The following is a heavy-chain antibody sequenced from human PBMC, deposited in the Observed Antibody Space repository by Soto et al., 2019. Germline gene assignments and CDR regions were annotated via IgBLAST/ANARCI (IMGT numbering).Heavy chain of an antibody. V-gene: IGHV3-7*01. CDR3: AIITRGFSMDG. J-gene: IGHJ6*02. CDR2: IKHDGSEK. D-gene: IGHD1-20*01. CDR1: GFPFSAYG. Sequence: VVPLRLSCAASGFPFSAYGMSWVRQPPGKGLEWVANIKHDGSEKYYVDSVKGRFTISRDNAKNSLFLEMNSLRAEDAAVFYCAIITRGFSMDGLGQGTTVTISS.